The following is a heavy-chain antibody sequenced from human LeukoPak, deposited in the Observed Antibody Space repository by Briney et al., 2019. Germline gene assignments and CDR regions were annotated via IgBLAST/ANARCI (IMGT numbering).Heavy chain of an antibody. CDR3: ARATRDYERVF. CDR2: IYCSGST. J-gene: IGHJ4*02. D-gene: IGHD4-17*01. CDR1: GGSISSGGYY. Sequence: SETLSLTCTVSGGSISSGGYYWSWIRQHPGKGLEWIGYIYCSGSTYYNPSLKSRVTISVDTSKNQFSLKLSSVTAADTAVYYCARATRDYERVFWGQGTLVTVSS. V-gene: IGHV4-31*03.